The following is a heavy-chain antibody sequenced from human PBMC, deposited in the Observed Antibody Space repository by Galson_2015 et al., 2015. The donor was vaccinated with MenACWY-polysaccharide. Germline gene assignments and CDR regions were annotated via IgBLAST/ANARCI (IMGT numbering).Heavy chain of an antibody. J-gene: IGHJ4*02. Sequence: SLRLSCAASGLTFTSYSMNWVRQAPGKGLEWVAYISTTGSNIYYADSVKGRFTISRDNARKSLYLQMSSLGDEDTAVYYCARDVETKGGRTDYWGQGTLVTVSS. D-gene: IGHD1-1*01. CDR3: ARDVETKGGRTDY. V-gene: IGHV3-48*02. CDR1: GLTFTSYS. CDR2: ISTTGSNI.